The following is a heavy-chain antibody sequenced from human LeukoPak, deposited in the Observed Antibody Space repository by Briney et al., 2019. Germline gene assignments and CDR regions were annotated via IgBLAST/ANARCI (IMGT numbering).Heavy chain of an antibody. CDR1: GGSISSSSYY. V-gene: IGHV4-39*01. D-gene: IGHD1-26*01. CDR2: IYYSGST. CDR3: ARIVGATFDY. J-gene: IGHJ4*02. Sequence: SETLSLTCTVSGGSISSSSYYWGWIRQPPGKGLEWIGSIYYSGSTYYNPSLKSRVTISVDTSKNQFSLKLSSVTAADTAVYYCARIVGATFDYWGQGALVTVSS.